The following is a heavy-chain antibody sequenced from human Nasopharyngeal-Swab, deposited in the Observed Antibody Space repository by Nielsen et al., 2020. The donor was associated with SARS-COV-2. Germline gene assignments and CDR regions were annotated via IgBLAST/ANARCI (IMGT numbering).Heavy chain of an antibody. D-gene: IGHD1-1*01. V-gene: IGHV1-69*13. CDR2: IIPIFGTA. Sequence: SVKVSCQASGGTFSSYAISWVRQAPGQGGEWMGGIIPIFGTANYAQKFQGRVTITADESTSTAYMELSSLRSEDPAVYYCARDPAWVKRGAYGWFDPWGQGTLVTVSS. CDR3: ARDPAWVKRGAYGWFDP. J-gene: IGHJ5*02. CDR1: GGTFSSYA.